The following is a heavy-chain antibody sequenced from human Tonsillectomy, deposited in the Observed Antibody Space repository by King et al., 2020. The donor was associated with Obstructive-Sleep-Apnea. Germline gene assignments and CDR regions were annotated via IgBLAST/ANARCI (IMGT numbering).Heavy chain of an antibody. J-gene: IGHJ4*02. Sequence: QLQESGPGLVKPSETLSLRCIVSGDSISSRRHYWGWIRQPPGKGLEWLGNVYYSGGTYYNPSLQNRVTISVDTSKNQFSLRLTSVTAADTAVYFCARAPEGGGVTPFDYWGQGTLVAVSS. D-gene: IGHD2-21*02. CDR3: ARAPEGGGVTPFDY. V-gene: IGHV4-39*07. CDR1: GDSISSRRHY. CDR2: VYYSGGT.